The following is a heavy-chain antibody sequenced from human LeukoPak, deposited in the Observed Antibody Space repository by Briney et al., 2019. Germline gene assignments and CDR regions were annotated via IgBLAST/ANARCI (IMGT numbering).Heavy chain of an antibody. CDR2: IYSGDNS. Sequence: GALRLSCAASGFTFSSYSMNWVRQAPGKGLEWVSVIYSGDNSYYAASVKGRFTISRDDSKNTLYLQMNSLRAEDTAVYYCALGAAAAFTPWDSRTFDYWGQGTLVTVSS. CDR3: ALGAAAAFTPWDSRTFDY. D-gene: IGHD6-13*01. CDR1: GFTFSSYS. V-gene: IGHV3-53*01. J-gene: IGHJ4*02.